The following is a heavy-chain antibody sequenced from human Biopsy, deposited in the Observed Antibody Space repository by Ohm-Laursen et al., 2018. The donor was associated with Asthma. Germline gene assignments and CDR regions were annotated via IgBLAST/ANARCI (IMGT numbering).Heavy chain of an antibody. CDR2: IPYSGST. J-gene: IGHJ2*01. CDR1: GGSVSSGSYY. D-gene: IGHD2-15*01. V-gene: IGHV4-61*01. CDR3: ARVPTTLRYFDL. Sequence: GTLSLTCPVSGGSVSSGSYYWSWIRQPPGKGLAWVSYIPYSGSTDYNPSLKSRLTISMDTSKNQFSLKLSSVTAADTAVYYCARVPTTLRYFDLWGRGTLVTVSS.